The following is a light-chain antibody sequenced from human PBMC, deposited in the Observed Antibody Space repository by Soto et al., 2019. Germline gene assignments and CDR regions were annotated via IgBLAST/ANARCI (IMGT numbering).Light chain of an antibody. V-gene: IGLV2-14*01. CDR1: SSDVGGYNY. CDR2: DIS. Sequence: QSALTQPASVSGSPGQSITISCTGTSSDVGGYNYVSWYQQHPGKAPTLRIYDISNRPSGVSNRFSVSKSVNTASLTISGLHYEDEADYSCSSYTSSSSIWLFGTGTKLTVL. J-gene: IGLJ1*01. CDR3: SSYTSSSSIWL.